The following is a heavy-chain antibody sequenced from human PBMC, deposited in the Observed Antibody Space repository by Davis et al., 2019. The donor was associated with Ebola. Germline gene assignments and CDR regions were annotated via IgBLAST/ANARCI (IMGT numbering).Heavy chain of an antibody. CDR2: IKNDGRSS. CDR3: ARGVPYYDFWSAYRLDY. CDR1: GLTFNTYW. D-gene: IGHD3-3*01. J-gene: IGHJ4*02. Sequence: PGGSLRLSCEASGLTFNTYWMHWVRQVPGKGLVWVARIKNDGRSSNYADSVKGRFTISRDNDKNTLYLQMNSLRVEDTAVYFCARGVPYYDFWSAYRLDYWGQGTLVTVSS. V-gene: IGHV3-74*01.